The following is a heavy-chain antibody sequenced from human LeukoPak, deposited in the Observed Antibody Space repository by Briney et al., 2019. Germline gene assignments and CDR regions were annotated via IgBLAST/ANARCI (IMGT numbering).Heavy chain of an antibody. CDR3: AGAKTSREGYYFDY. V-gene: IGHV1-69*05. CDR2: IIPIFGTA. Sequence: GASMKVSCKASGGTFSSYAISWVRQAPGQGLEWMGGIIPIFGTANYAQKFQGRVTITTDESTSTAYMELSSLRSEDTAVYYCAGAKTSREGYYFDYWGQGTLVTVSS. J-gene: IGHJ4*02. CDR1: GGTFSSYA.